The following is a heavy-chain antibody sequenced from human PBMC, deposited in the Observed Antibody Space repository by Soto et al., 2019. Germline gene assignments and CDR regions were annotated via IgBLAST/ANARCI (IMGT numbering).Heavy chain of an antibody. D-gene: IGHD3-10*02. V-gene: IGHV3-21*01. CDR1: GFTFSSYS. CDR3: ARDEEVVQDAFDI. J-gene: IGHJ3*02. Sequence: PGGSLRLSCAASGFTFSSYSMNWVRQAPGKGLEWVSSISSSSSYIYYADSVKGRFTISRDNAKNSLYLQMNSLRAEDTAVYYCARDEEVVQDAFDIWGQGTMDTVS. CDR2: ISSSSSYI.